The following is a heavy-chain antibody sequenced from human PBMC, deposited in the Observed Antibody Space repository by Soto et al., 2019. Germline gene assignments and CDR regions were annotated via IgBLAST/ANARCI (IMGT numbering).Heavy chain of an antibody. V-gene: IGHV3-30*03. D-gene: IGHD1-20*01. CDR3: DKKLRYNWFDP. J-gene: IGHJ5*02. Sequence: GGSLRLSCAASGFTFSSYGMHWVRQAPGKGLEWVAVISYDGSNKYYADSVKGRFTISRDNSKNTLYLQMNSLRAEDTAVYYCDKKLRYNWFDPWGQGNLVTLSS. CDR1: GFTFSSYG. CDR2: ISYDGSNK.